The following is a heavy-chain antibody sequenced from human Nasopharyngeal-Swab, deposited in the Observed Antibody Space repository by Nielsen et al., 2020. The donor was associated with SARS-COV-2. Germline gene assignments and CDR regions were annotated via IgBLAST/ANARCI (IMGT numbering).Heavy chain of an antibody. CDR1: GFTFSSYG. CDR3: ARGSTVSSYYHYMDV. Sequence: GGSLRLSCAASGFTFSSYGMHWVRQVPGEGLEWVSAFYSGGTTYYADSVKGRVTISRDNSNNTVYLQMNSLRAEDTAVYYCARGSTVSSYYHYMDVWGKGTTVTVSS. V-gene: IGHV3-66*01. CDR2: FYSGGTT. D-gene: IGHD2-2*01. J-gene: IGHJ6*03.